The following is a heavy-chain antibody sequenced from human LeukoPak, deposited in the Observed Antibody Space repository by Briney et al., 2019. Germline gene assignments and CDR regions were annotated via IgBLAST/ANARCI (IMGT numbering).Heavy chain of an antibody. V-gene: IGHV3-7*01. J-gene: IGHJ6*03. Sequence: GGSLRLSCTASGFTFSSYWMSWVRQAPGQGLEWLANIKQDGSEKYYVDSVKGRFTISRDNAKNSLYLQVNSLRAEDTAVYYCARVGYYGSGSYFGYYYYYMDVWGKGTTVTVSS. CDR3: ARVGYYGSGSYFGYYYYYMDV. D-gene: IGHD3-10*01. CDR1: GFTFSSYW. CDR2: IKQDGSEK.